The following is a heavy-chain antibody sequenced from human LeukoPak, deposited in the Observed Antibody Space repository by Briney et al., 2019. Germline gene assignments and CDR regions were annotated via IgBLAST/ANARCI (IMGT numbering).Heavy chain of an antibody. V-gene: IGHV1-69*04. J-gene: IGHJ4*02. D-gene: IGHD3-22*01. CDR1: GGTFSSYA. CDR3: ARDSGEFYSSGYYYVFDY. CDR2: IIPIFGIA. Sequence: SVKVSCKASGGTFSSYAISWVRQAPGQGLEWMGRIIPIFGIANYAQKFQGRVTITADKSTSTAYMELSSLRSEDTAVYYCARDSGEFYSSGYYYVFDYWGQGTPVTVSS.